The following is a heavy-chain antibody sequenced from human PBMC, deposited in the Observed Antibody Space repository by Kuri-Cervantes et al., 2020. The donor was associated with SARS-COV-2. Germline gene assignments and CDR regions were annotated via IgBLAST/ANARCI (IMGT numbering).Heavy chain of an antibody. CDR3: ARSCRTTITIFGVVIQEGDYFDY. Sequence: ASVKVSCKASGYTFTSYGISWVRQAPGQGLEWMGWISAYNGNTNYAQKLQGRVTMTRNTSISTAYMELSSLRSEDTAVYYCARSCRTTITIFGVVIQEGDYFDYWGQGTLVTVSS. CDR2: ISAYNGNT. CDR1: GYTFTSYG. J-gene: IGHJ4*02. V-gene: IGHV1-18*01. D-gene: IGHD3-3*01.